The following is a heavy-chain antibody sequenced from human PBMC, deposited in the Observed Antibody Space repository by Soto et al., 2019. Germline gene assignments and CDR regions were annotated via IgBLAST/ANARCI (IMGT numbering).Heavy chain of an antibody. CDR1: GYTFTSYG. CDR3: ARDAGTIFGVADYYYYYGMDV. Sequence: ASVKVSCKASGYTFTSYGISWVRQAPGQGVEWMGWISAYNGNTNYAQKLQGRVTMTTDTSTSTAYMELRSLRSDDTAVYYCARDAGTIFGVADYYYYYGMDVWGQGTTVTVSS. V-gene: IGHV1-18*01. J-gene: IGHJ6*02. CDR2: ISAYNGNT. D-gene: IGHD3-3*01.